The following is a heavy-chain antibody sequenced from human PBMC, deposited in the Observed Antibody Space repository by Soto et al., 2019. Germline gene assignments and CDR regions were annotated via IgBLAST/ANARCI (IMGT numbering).Heavy chain of an antibody. Sequence: QVQLQESGPGLVKPSQTLSLTCSVSGGSISSGYYYWSWIRQPPGKGLEWIGNIYYSGSTNYNPSLKSRVTMSVDTSRNLFSLKLTSVTAADTAMYYCARNLHDYNLRNWFDPWGQGTLVTVSS. D-gene: IGHD4-4*01. CDR3: ARNLHDYNLRNWFDP. J-gene: IGHJ5*02. CDR1: GGSISSGYYY. CDR2: IYYSGST. V-gene: IGHV4-30-4*01.